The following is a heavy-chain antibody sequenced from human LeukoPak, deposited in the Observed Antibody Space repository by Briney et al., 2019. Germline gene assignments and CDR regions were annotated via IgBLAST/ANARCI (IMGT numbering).Heavy chain of an antibody. Sequence: KTGGSLRLSCAASGFTFSSYSMNWVRQAPGKGLEWVSSISSSSSYIYYADSVKGRFTISRDNAKNSLYLQMNSLGAEDTAVYYCARALYSSSLVEYNWFDPWGQGTLVTVSS. V-gene: IGHV3-21*01. CDR2: ISSSSSYI. D-gene: IGHD6-13*01. J-gene: IGHJ5*02. CDR1: GFTFSSYS. CDR3: ARALYSSSLVEYNWFDP.